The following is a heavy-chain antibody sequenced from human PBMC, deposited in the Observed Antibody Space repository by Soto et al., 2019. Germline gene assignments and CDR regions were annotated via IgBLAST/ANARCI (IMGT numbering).Heavy chain of an antibody. V-gene: IGHV3-23*01. CDR1: GFTFSRYA. CDR3: AKNYYFDN. CDR2: INIAGST. J-gene: IGHJ4*02. Sequence: EVQLLESGGGLVQPGGSVRLSCAASGFTFSRYAMSWVRQAPGKGPEWVSSINIAGSTYYADSVKGRFTISRDDSKNTLYLQMNSLRAEDTAVYYCAKNYYFDNWGQGTLVTVTS.